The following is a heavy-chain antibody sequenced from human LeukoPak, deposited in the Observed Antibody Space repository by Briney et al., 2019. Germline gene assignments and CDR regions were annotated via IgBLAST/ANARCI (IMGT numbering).Heavy chain of an antibody. CDR1: GFSLSDYY. V-gene: IGHV3-11*01. J-gene: IGHJ4*02. Sequence: GGSLTLSCSGSGFSLSDYYINWIRQAPGKGLEWVSQISKSGSTEYYADSVKGRFTISRDNVKNSVSRQMRSLSAEDTAVYYCAREDYGGTNFDYWGQGALVAVSS. CDR3: AREDYGGTNFDY. CDR2: ISKSGSTE. D-gene: IGHD4-23*01.